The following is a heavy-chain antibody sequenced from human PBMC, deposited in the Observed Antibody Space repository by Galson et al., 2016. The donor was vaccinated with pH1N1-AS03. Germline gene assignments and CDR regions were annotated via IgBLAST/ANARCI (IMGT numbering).Heavy chain of an antibody. CDR2: FYYIANT. D-gene: IGHD4-17*01. CDR3: AKLRRGPWYLDL. V-gene: IGHV4-59*12. Sequence: ETLSLTCTVSGGSIGVSYWSWIRQSPGRGVEWIGYFYYIANTKYNPSLKSRATISVDTSKNQFSLNLTSVTAADTAVYYCAKLRRGPWYLDLWGRGTMVTVSS. CDR1: GGSIGVSY. J-gene: IGHJ2*01.